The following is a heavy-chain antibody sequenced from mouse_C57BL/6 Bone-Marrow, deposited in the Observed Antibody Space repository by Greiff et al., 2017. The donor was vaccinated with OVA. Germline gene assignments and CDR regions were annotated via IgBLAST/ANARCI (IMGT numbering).Heavy chain of an antibody. Sequence: VKLMESGAELARPGASVKLSCKASGYTFTSYGISWVKQRTGQGLEWIGEIYPRSGNTYYNEKFKGKATLTADKSSSTAYMELRSLTSEDSAVYFCARRGRWFDYWGQGTTLTVSS. D-gene: IGHD1-1*01. CDR3: ARRGRWFDY. CDR1: GYTFTSYG. J-gene: IGHJ2*01. CDR2: IYPRSGNT. V-gene: IGHV1-81*01.